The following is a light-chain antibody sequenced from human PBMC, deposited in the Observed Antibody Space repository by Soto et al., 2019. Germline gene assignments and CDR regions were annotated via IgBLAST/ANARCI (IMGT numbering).Light chain of an antibody. Sequence: DIQMTQSPSTLSASVGDRVTITCRASQSISRSLAWYQQKPGKAPNLLIFDASSLESGVPSRLSGSGFGTEFTLTISSLQPDDFATYYCQQYSSFLLTFGPGTTVDIK. J-gene: IGKJ3*01. CDR3: QQYSSFLLT. CDR2: DAS. V-gene: IGKV1-5*01. CDR1: QSISRS.